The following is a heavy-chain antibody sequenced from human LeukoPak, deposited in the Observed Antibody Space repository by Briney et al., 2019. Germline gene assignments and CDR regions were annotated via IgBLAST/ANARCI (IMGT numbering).Heavy chain of an antibody. Sequence: ASVKVSCKASGFTFTSSAVHWVRQAPGQGLEWMGIINPSGGSTSYAQKFQGRVTMTRDTSTSTVYMELSSLRSEDTAVYYCARTYYDTLRGSRGDYWGQGTLVTVSS. CDR2: INPSGGST. CDR1: GFTFTSSA. D-gene: IGHD3-9*01. V-gene: IGHV1-46*01. J-gene: IGHJ4*02. CDR3: ARTYYDTLRGSRGDY.